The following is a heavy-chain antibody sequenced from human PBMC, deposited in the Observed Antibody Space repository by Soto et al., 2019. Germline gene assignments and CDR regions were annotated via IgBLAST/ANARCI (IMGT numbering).Heavy chain of an antibody. D-gene: IGHD3-16*01. CDR3: ARGVTGGLKDY. Sequence: QVQLVQSGAEVKKPGASVKVSCKASGYTFTNYVITWVRQAPGQGLEWMGWIGAYNGNTNYPQSIQGRVTMSADTSTNTAYMELRSLRSDDTAVYFCARGVTGGLKDYWGQGTLVTVSS. J-gene: IGHJ4*02. V-gene: IGHV1-18*01. CDR2: IGAYNGNT. CDR1: GYTFTNYV.